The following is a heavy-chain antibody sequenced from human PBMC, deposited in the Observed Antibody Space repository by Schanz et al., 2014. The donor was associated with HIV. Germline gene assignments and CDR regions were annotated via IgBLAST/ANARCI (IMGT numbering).Heavy chain of an antibody. CDR2: ISSSSAYI. Sequence: EVQLLESGGGLEQPGGSPRLSCAASGFTFSIYAMSWVRQAPGKGLEWVSSISSSSAYIYYADSMKGRFTISRDNAKNSLYLQMNSLRVEDTALFYCVSQGHTDEGNFELWGQGTTVTVSS. V-gene: IGHV3-21*04. J-gene: IGHJ3*01. CDR3: VSQGHTDEGNFEL. CDR1: GFTFSIYA.